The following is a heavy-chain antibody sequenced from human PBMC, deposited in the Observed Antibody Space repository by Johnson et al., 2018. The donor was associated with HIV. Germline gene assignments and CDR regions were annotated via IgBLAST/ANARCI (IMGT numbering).Heavy chain of an antibody. CDR1: GFTFDDYG. D-gene: IGHD6-19*01. V-gene: IGHV3-20*04. J-gene: IGHJ3*02. Sequence: VQLVESGGGVERPGGSLRLSCAASGFTFDDYGMSWVRQAPGKGLEWVSGINWNGGSTGYADSVQGRFTISRDNAKNSLYLQMNSLRAEDTALYYCARFLAGTAMVGDAFDIWGQGTMVTVSS. CDR2: INWNGGST. CDR3: ARFLAGTAMVGDAFDI.